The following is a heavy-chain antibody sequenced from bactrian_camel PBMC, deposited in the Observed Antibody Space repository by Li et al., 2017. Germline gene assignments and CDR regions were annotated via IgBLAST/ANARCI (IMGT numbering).Heavy chain of an antibody. V-gene: IGHV3S47*01. Sequence: VQLVESGGYSVQPGGSLRLTCVVSGHSRGSNCVGWYRLPPGRAPAEREGIAAIRRSGGETWYADSVKGRFTISLDNAKDTLNLHMSVLKPEDSAMYYCAAAWDKDINFLDKPDEYNYWGQGTQVTVS. CDR3: AAAWDKDINFLDKPDEYNY. CDR1: GHSRGSNC. J-gene: IGHJ4*01. CDR2: IRRSGGET. D-gene: IGHD1*01.